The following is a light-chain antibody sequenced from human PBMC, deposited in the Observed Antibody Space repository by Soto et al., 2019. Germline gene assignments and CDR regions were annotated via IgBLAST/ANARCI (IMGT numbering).Light chain of an antibody. CDR1: SSNIGANYD. J-gene: IGLJ1*01. Sequence: QSVLSQPPSVSGAPGQRITISCTGSSSNIGANYDVHWYREVPGTAPKLLMSGDNNRPSGVADRFSGSKSGTSASLAITRLQAEDEADYYCQSCGSRVNRVFGTGTKVTVL. CDR3: QSCGSRVNRV. V-gene: IGLV1-40*01. CDR2: GDN.